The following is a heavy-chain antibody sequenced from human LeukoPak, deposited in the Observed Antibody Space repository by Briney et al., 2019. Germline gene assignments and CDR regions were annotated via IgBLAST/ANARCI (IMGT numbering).Heavy chain of an antibody. D-gene: IGHD5-18*01. Sequence: ASVKVSCKASGGTFSSYAISWLRQAPGQGLEWMGRIIPIFRTANYAQKFQGRVTLTTDESTSTAYMELRSLRSEDTAVYYCAREGRGYSYGQVESWFDPWGQGTLVTVSS. CDR2: IIPIFRTA. J-gene: IGHJ5*02. CDR3: AREGRGYSYGQVESWFDP. CDR1: GGTFSSYA. V-gene: IGHV1-69*05.